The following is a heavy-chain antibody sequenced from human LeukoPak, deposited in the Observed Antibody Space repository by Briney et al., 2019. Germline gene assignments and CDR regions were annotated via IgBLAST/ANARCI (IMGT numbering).Heavy chain of an antibody. CDR3: ARAHHCSSTSCYDNWFDP. CDR1: GFTFSSYW. CDR2: INNDGSSA. Sequence: GGSLRLSCAASGFTFSSYWMHWVRQAPAKGLVWVSRINNDGSSAIYADSVKGRFTISRDNAKNTLYLQMNSLRAEDTAVYYCARAHHCSSTSCYDNWFDPWGQGTLVTVSS. V-gene: IGHV3-74*01. J-gene: IGHJ5*02. D-gene: IGHD2-2*01.